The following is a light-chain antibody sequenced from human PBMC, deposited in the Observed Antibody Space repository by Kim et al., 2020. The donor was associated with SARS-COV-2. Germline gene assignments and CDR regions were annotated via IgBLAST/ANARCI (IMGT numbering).Light chain of an antibody. CDR1: SSNIGSNT. Sequence: QPVLTQPPSASGTPRQRVTISCSGSSSNIGSNTVNWYQQLPGTAPKLLIYSNNQRPSGVPDRFSGSKSGTSASLAISGLQSEDEADYYCAAWDDSLNGWVFGGGTQLTVL. V-gene: IGLV1-44*01. J-gene: IGLJ3*02. CDR3: AAWDDSLNGWV. CDR2: SNN.